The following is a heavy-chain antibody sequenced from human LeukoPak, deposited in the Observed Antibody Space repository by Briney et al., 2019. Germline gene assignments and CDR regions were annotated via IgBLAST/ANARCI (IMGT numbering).Heavy chain of an antibody. CDR2: IYYSGST. CDR1: GGSISCSSYY. V-gene: IGHV4-39*01. CDR3: ARHAVAAAGMGYYYYMDV. Sequence: KPSETLSLTCTVSGGSISCSSYYWGWIRQPPGKGLEWIGSIYYSGSTYYNPSLKSRVTISVDTSKNQFSLKLSSVTAADTAVYYCARHAVAAAGMGYYYYMDVWGKGTTVTISS. J-gene: IGHJ6*03. D-gene: IGHD6-13*01.